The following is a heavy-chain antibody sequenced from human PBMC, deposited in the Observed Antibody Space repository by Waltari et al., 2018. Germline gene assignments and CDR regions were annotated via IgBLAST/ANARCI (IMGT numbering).Heavy chain of an antibody. Sequence: EVQLVESGGGLIQPGGSLRLSCAASGFTVSSNYMSWVRQAPGRGLEWVSVIYSGGSTYYADSVKGRFTISRDNSKNTLYLQMNSLRAEDTAVYYCARVGTVTVTYYFDYWGQGTLVTVSS. V-gene: IGHV3-53*01. CDR2: IYSGGST. CDR1: GFTVSSNY. CDR3: ARVGTVTVTYYFDY. D-gene: IGHD4-17*01. J-gene: IGHJ4*02.